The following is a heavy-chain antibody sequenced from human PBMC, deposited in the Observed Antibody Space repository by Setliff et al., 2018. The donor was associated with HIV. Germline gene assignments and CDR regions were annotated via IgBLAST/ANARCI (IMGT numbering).Heavy chain of an antibody. Sequence: SGPTCEPPQTLTLTCSVSGLSLTTSGVGVGWIRQSPGKALEWLAVIYWDDDKRYSPSLMSRLTIAKEASKKQVVLTMTNMDPVDTGTYYCALTRGEVFGSGWRLLNWFDPWGQGTPVTVSS. V-gene: IGHV2-5*02. CDR3: ALTRGEVFGSGWRLLNWFDP. J-gene: IGHJ5*02. D-gene: IGHD6-19*01. CDR2: IYWDDDK. CDR1: GLSLTTSGVG.